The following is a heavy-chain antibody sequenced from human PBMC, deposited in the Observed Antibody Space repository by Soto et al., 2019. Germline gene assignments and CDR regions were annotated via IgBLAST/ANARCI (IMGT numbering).Heavy chain of an antibody. CDR2: SSPRGDTI. CDR1: GFSLANYP. CDR3: AKGPYANVGVPYYFES. V-gene: IGHV3-48*02. Sequence: GGSLRLSCVASGFSLANYPINWVRQTPGKGLEWISYSSPRGDTIYYADSVEGRFTLSRDNARNSLSLHMCSLRYEESALSYCAKGPYANVGVPYYFESWRQGVPVAVSS. J-gene: IGHJ4*02. D-gene: IGHD3-9*01.